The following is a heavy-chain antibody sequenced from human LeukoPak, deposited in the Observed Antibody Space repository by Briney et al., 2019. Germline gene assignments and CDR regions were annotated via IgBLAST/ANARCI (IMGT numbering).Heavy chain of an antibody. V-gene: IGHV1-8*01. CDR1: GYTFTSYD. CDR2: MNPNSGNT. CDR3: ARDLEVSYGDHGY. D-gene: IGHD4-17*01. Sequence: ASVKVSCKASGYTFTSYDINWVRQATGQGLEWMGWMNPNSGNTGYAQKFQGRVTMTRNTSISTAYMELSSLRSEDTAVYYCARDLEVSYGDHGYWGQGTLVTVSS. J-gene: IGHJ4*02.